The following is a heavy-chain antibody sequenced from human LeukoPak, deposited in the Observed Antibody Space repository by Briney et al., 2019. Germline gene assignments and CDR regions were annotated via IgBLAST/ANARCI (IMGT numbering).Heavy chain of an antibody. CDR3: ARDGTGRLYLEY. Sequence: GGSLRLSCAASGFTFSTYGMHWVRQAPGKGLEWVAVISYDGSDKYYADSGKGRFTISRDNSKNTLYLQMNSLRTEDTAVYYCARDGTGRLYLEYWGQGTLVTVSS. CDR2: ISYDGSDK. D-gene: IGHD3/OR15-3a*01. V-gene: IGHV3-30*03. CDR1: GFTFSTYG. J-gene: IGHJ4*02.